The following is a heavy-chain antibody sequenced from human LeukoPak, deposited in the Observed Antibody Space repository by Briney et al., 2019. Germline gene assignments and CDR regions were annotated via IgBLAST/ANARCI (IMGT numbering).Heavy chain of an antibody. D-gene: IGHD5-18*01. V-gene: IGHV4-4*02. J-gene: IGHJ6*03. CDR3: ARGVSRGYSYGRYYMDV. Sequence: SETLSLTCAVSGGSISSSNWWSWIRQPPGKGLEWIGEIYHSGSTNYNPSLKSRVTISVDKSKTQFSLKLSSVTAADTAVYYCARGVSRGYSYGRYYMDVWGKGTTVTVSS. CDR1: GGSISSSNW. CDR2: IYHSGST.